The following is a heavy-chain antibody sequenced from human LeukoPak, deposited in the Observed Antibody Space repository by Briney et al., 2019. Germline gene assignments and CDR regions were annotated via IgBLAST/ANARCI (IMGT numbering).Heavy chain of an antibody. J-gene: IGHJ4*02. Sequence: TSETLSLTCTVSGGSISSGGYYWSWIRQHPGKGLEWIGYIYYSGSTYYNPSLKSRVTISVDTSKNQFSLKLSSVTAADTAVHYCARTSSGYPRQYYFDYWGQGTLVTVSS. V-gene: IGHV4-31*03. CDR3: ARTSSGYPRQYYFDY. D-gene: IGHD3-22*01. CDR2: IYYSGST. CDR1: GGSISSGGYY.